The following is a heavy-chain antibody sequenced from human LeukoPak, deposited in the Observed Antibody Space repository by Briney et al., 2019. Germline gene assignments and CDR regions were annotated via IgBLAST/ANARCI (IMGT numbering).Heavy chain of an antibody. CDR2: LYQNGNT. J-gene: IGHJ4*02. V-gene: IGHV4-30-2*01. Sequence: SETLSLTCAASGGSISSGGYSWSWIRQPPGKGLEWIGYLYQNGNTYYNPSLKSRVTISVDRSKNQFSLRLSSVTAADTAVYLCARYVVSGSGKFYFDYWGQGSLVTVSS. D-gene: IGHD3-10*01. CDR1: GGSISSGGYS. CDR3: ARYVVSGSGKFYFDY.